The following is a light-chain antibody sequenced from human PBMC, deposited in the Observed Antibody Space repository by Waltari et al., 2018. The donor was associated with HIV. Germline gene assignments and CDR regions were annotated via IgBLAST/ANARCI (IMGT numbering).Light chain of an antibody. CDR2: EVT. CDR3: CSYAGTYTLK. CDR1: SRDAAASGF. Sequence: QSALPQPRSVSASPGQSVTIPCPGPSRDAAASGFVSWYQLLPGEAPKLMIYEVTKRPSGVPDRFSGSKSANTASLTISGLQAEDEAEYYCCSYAGTYTLKFGGGTKLTV. J-gene: IGLJ2*01. V-gene: IGLV2-11*01.